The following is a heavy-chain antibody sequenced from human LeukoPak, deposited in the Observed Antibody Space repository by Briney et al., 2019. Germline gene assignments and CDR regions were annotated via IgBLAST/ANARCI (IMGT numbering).Heavy chain of an antibody. D-gene: IGHD3-10*01. J-gene: IGHJ6*03. CDR3: ARTSRNDGSGSRSYYYYYMDV. Sequence: SETLSLTCTVSGGSISSYYWSWIRQPPGKGLEWIGYIYYSGSTNYNPSLKSRVTISVDTSKNQFSLKLSSVTAADTAVYYCARTSRNDGSGSRSYYYYYMDVWGKGTTVTISS. CDR1: GGSISSYY. V-gene: IGHV4-59*01. CDR2: IYYSGST.